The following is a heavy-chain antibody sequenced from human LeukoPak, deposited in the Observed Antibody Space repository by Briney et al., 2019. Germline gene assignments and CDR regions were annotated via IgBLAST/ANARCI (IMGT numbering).Heavy chain of an antibody. V-gene: IGHV1-69*04. D-gene: IGHD7-27*01. CDR2: IIPILGIA. Sequence: SVKVSCKASGGTFSSYAISWVRQAPGQGLEWMGRIIPILGIANYAQKFQGRVTITADKSTSTAYMELSSLRFEDTAVYYCARDDDWGFYYWGQGTLVTVSS. J-gene: IGHJ4*02. CDR1: GGTFSSYA. CDR3: ARDDDWGFYY.